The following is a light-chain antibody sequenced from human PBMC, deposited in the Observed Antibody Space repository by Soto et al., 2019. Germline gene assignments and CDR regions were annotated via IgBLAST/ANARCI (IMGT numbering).Light chain of an antibody. V-gene: IGKV3-11*01. Sequence: MGLTQSPATLSLAPGERATLCCRASQSVSSYLAWYQQKPGQAPRLLIYDASNRATGIPARFSGSGSGTDFTLTFSSLEPEDFAVYYCQQRSNWPLITFGQGTRLEIK. CDR1: QSVSSY. CDR3: QQRSNWPLIT. CDR2: DAS. J-gene: IGKJ5*01.